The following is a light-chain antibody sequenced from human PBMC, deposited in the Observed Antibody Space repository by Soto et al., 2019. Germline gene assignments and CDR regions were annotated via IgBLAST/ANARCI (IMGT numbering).Light chain of an antibody. V-gene: IGKV3-20*01. J-gene: IGKJ1*01. CDR2: GAS. Sequence: EIVLTQSPGTLSLSPGERATLSCRATQTIISNFFAWYQQKPGQAPKLVIHGASTRATGIPDRFSGSGSGTDFTLTISRVEPEDFAVYYCQLYGSSPKPFGQGAKGEV. CDR3: QLYGSSPKP. CDR1: QTIISNF.